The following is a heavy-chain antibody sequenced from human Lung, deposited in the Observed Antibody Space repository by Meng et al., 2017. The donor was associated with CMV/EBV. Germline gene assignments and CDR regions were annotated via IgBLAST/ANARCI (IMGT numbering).Heavy chain of an antibody. CDR1: GYTFTGYY. Sequence: KASGYTFTGYYMHGVRQDSGQGLEWMGGSNPNSGGKNDAQKFQGRVTMTRDTSISTAYRELSRLRSDDTAVYYCAREGGSTADWFDPWGQGTLVTVSS. CDR2: SNPNSGGK. D-gene: IGHD2-2*01. CDR3: AREGGSTADWFDP. J-gene: IGHJ5*02. V-gene: IGHV1-2*02.